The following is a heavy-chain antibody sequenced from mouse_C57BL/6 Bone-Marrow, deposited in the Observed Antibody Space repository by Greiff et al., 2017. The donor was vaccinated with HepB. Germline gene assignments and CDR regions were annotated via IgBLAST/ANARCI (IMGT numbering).Heavy chain of an antibody. D-gene: IGHD4-1*01. Sequence: EVQGVESGGGLVQPGGSLKLSCAASGFTFSDYYMYWVRQTPEKRLEWVAYISNGGGSTYYPDTVKGRFTISRDNAKNTLYLQMSRLKSEDTAMYYCARQELGSFAYWGQGTLVTVSA. J-gene: IGHJ3*01. CDR2: ISNGGGST. V-gene: IGHV5-12*01. CDR1: GFTFSDYY. CDR3: ARQELGSFAY.